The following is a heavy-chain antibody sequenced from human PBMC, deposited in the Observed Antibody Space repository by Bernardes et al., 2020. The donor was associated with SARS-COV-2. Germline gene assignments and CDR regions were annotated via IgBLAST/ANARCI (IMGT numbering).Heavy chain of an antibody. CDR3: AGYGSGSYKWFDP. J-gene: IGHJ5*02. CDR2: IKQDGSEK. Sequence: GGSLRLSCAASAFTFSSYWMSWVRQARGKGLEWVANIKQDGSEKAYVDSVKGRFTISRDNSKNTLYLQMNSLRAEDTAVFYCAGYGSGSYKWFDPWGQGTLVTVSS. CDR1: AFTFSSYW. V-gene: IGHV3-7*05. D-gene: IGHD3-10*01.